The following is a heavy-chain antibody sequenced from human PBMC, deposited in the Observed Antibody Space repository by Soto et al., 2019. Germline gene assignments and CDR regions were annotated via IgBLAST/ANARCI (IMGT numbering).Heavy chain of an antibody. V-gene: IGHV4-59*01. D-gene: IGHD5-18*01. J-gene: IGHJ6*02. CDR1: GGSISSYY. CDR2: IYYSGST. CDR3: ARDLGTAMVTGYYYYGMDV. Sequence: SETMSLTCTVSGGSISSYYWSWIRQPPGKGLEWIGYIYYSGSTNYNPSLKSRVTISVDTSKNQFSLKLSSVTAADTAVYYCARDLGTAMVTGYYYYGMDVWGQGTTVTV.